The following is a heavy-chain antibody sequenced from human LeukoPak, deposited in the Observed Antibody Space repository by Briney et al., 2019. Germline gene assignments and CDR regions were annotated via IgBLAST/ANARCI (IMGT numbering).Heavy chain of an antibody. CDR1: GFIFSNYG. CDR2: IWYDGSNK. V-gene: IGHV3-33*01. D-gene: IGHD5-12*01. J-gene: IGHJ4*02. CDR3: AREMGLNIVATFGY. Sequence: HAGRSLRLSCAASGFIFSNYGMHWVRQAPGKGLEWVALIWYDGSNKYYADSVQGRFIISRDNSKNTLYLQMNSLRAEDTAVYYCAREMGLNIVATFGYWGQGTLVTVSS.